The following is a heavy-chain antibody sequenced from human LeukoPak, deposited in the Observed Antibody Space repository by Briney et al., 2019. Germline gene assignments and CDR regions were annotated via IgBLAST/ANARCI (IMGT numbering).Heavy chain of an antibody. CDR2: ISSSGSTI. CDR3: AKALAGCGGDCYSTVPHFDY. V-gene: IGHV3-48*03. D-gene: IGHD2-21*02. CDR1: GFTFSSYE. Sequence: TGGSLRLSCAASGFTFSSYEMNWVRQAPGKGLEWVSYISSSGSTIYYADSVKGRFTISRDNAKNSLYLQMNSLRAGDTALYYCAKALAGCGGDCYSTVPHFDYWGQGTLVTVSS. J-gene: IGHJ4*02.